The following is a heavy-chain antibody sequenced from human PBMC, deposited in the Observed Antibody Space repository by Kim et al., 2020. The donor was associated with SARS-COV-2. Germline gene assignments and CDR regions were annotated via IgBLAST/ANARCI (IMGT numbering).Heavy chain of an antibody. D-gene: IGHD6-19*01. V-gene: IGHV3-9*01. J-gene: IGHJ6*02. CDR3: AALGYSSGWYDSYFYGMDV. CDR1: GFTFDDYA. Sequence: GGSLRLSCAASGFTFDDYAMHWVRQAPGKGLEWVSGISWNSGSIGYADSVKGRFTISRDNAKNSLYLQMNSLRAEDTALYYCAALGYSSGWYDSYFYGMDVWGQGTTVTVS. CDR2: ISWNSGSI.